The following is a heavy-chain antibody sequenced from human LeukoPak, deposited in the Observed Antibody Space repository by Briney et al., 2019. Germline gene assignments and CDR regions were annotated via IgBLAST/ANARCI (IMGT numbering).Heavy chain of an antibody. CDR2: IGSRSRTT. CDR1: GFTFSSNS. V-gene: IGHV3-48*02. CDR3: ARGFGSNFDI. J-gene: IGHJ3*02. D-gene: IGHD6-13*01. Sequence: GGSLRLSRAAPGFTFSSNSMNWVRQAPGKGLEWVSYIGSRSRTTYYADSVKGRFTISRDNAKNSLYLQMNSLRDEDTAVYYCARGFGSNFDIWGQGTMVTVSS.